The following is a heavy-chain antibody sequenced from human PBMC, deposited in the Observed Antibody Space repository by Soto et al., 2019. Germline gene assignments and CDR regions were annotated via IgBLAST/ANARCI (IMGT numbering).Heavy chain of an antibody. Sequence: TSETLSLTCPFSGVSISSYYWSWIRQPPGKGLEWIGYIYYSGSTNYNPSLKSRVTISVDTSKNQFSLKLSSVTAADTAVYYCARVKYYDILTGYSGSVVFDPWGQGTLVTVSS. CDR1: GVSISSYY. J-gene: IGHJ5*02. V-gene: IGHV4-59*01. CDR2: IYYSGST. D-gene: IGHD3-9*01. CDR3: ARVKYYDILTGYSGSVVFDP.